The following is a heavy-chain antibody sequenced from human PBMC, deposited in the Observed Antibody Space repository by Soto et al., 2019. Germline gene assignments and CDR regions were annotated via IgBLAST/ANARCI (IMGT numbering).Heavy chain of an antibody. Sequence: GGSLRLSCAVSGLTFTTYAMHWVRQAPGKGLEWVAFISYDGSNKYYADSVKGRFTISRDNSKNTLFPQMNSLTAEDTAVYYCARDSYGYDHWGQGTLVTVSS. V-gene: IGHV3-30-3*01. CDR1: GLTFTTYA. J-gene: IGHJ5*02. D-gene: IGHD5-12*01. CDR3: ARDSYGYDH. CDR2: ISYDGSNK.